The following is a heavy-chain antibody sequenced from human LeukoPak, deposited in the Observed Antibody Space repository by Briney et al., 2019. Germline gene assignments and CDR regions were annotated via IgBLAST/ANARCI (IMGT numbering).Heavy chain of an antibody. CDR3: ARDRSSSGWLYFDY. V-gene: IGHV1-46*01. J-gene: IGHJ4*02. D-gene: IGHD6-19*01. CDR1: GYTFTNYY. CDR2: IHPSDGRP. Sequence: ASVKVSCKASGYTFTNYYIHWVRQAPGQGVEWMGLIHPSDGRPPHGQNFQGSVTMTKGTSTSTVYMELSSLRSEDTAVYYCARDRSSSGWLYFDYWGQGTLVTVSS.